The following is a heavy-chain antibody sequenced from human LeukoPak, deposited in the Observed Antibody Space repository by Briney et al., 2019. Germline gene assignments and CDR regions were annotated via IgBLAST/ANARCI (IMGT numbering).Heavy chain of an antibody. V-gene: IGHV3-66*01. J-gene: IGHJ5*02. D-gene: IGHD5-18*01. CDR3: ARDSSYSYGYLGYTP. Sequence: GGSLRLSCAASGFTFSSYAMSWVRQAPGKGLEWVSVIYSGGSTYYADSVKGRFTISRDNSKNTLYLQMNSLRAEDTAVYYCARDSSYSYGYLGYTPWGQGTLVTVSS. CDR2: IYSGGST. CDR1: GFTFSSYA.